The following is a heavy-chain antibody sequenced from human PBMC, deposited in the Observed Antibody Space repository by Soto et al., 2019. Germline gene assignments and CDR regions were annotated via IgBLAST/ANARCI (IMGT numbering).Heavy chain of an antibody. CDR1: GFTFSSCG. CDR2: VTYEENEI. Sequence: QVQLVESGGGAVQPGRSLRLSCAASGFTFSSCGMHWVRQAPGKGLEWVAVVTYEENEIHYADSVKGRFTISRDNSKNMVYLQMARLRFEDTAVYYWVIETSSGYWRTADYWCPGTRITVSS. J-gene: IGHJ4*02. CDR3: VIETSSGYWRTADY. D-gene: IGHD6-25*01. V-gene: IGHV3-30*03.